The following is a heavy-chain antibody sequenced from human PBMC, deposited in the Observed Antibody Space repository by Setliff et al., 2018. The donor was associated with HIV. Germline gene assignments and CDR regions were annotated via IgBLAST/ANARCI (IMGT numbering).Heavy chain of an antibody. D-gene: IGHD3-22*01. CDR1: GFSFNTYS. CDR2: ISSSGTYI. Sequence: PGGSLRLSCAASGFSFNTYSMSWVRQAPGKGLEWVSSISSSGTYIYYADSMKGRFTISRDKAGNSLYLQMNSLRAEDTAVYYCARVRDYYDSGAQAFDIWGQGTMVTVSS. CDR3: ARVRDYYDSGAQAFDI. J-gene: IGHJ3*02. V-gene: IGHV3-21*01.